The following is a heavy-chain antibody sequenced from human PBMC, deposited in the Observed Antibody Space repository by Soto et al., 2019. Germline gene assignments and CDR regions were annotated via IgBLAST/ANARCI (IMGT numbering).Heavy chain of an antibody. Sequence: EVQLVESGGGLVQPGGSLRLSCAASGFTFSSYEMNWVRQAPGKGLEWVSYISSNSATRQYADSVKGRFTISRDKAKNSLYLQMNSLRDEDTAVYYCARGGAARPDYWGQGTLVTVSS. D-gene: IGHD6-6*01. CDR1: GFTFSSYE. J-gene: IGHJ4*02. CDR3: ARGGAARPDY. V-gene: IGHV3-48*03. CDR2: ISSNSATR.